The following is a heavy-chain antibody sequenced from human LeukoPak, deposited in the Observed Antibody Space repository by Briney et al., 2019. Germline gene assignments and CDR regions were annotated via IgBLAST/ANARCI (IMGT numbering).Heavy chain of an antibody. Sequence: TPSETLSLTCTVSGGSISSYYWSWIRQPAGKGLEWIGRIYTSGSTTYNPSLKSRVTISGDTSENQFSLRLSSVTAADTAVYYCARASYSYDISGWVPFDYWGQGTLVTVSS. CDR1: GGSISSYY. V-gene: IGHV4-4*07. J-gene: IGHJ4*02. D-gene: IGHD3-22*01. CDR2: IYTSGST. CDR3: ARASYSYDISGWVPFDY.